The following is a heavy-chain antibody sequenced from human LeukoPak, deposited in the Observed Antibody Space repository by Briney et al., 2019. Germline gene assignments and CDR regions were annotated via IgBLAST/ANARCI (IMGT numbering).Heavy chain of an antibody. V-gene: IGHV3-7*01. CDR3: ARAVPTTVTYYFDY. Sequence: PGGSLRLSCVASGFTFGSYWMGWVRQAPGKGLEWVAHIKEDGGEKHYVDPVKGRFTISRDNAKNSLYLQMNSLRAEDTAVYYCARAVPTTVTYYFDYWGQGTLVTVSS. D-gene: IGHD4-17*01. CDR1: GFTFGSYW. CDR2: IKEDGGEK. J-gene: IGHJ4*02.